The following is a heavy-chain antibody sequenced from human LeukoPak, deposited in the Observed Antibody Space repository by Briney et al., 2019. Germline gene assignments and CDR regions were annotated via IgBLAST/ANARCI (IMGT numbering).Heavy chain of an antibody. D-gene: IGHD2-21*02. J-gene: IGHJ4*02. CDR2: IWYDGSNK. CDR1: GFTFSSYG. Sequence: GGSLRLSCAASGFTFSSYGMHWVRQAPGKGLEWVAVIWYDGSNKYYADSVKGRFTISRDNSKNTLYLQMNSLRAEDTAVYYCARSGCGGDCYNDYWGQGTLVTVSS. V-gene: IGHV3-33*01. CDR3: ARSGCGGDCYNDY.